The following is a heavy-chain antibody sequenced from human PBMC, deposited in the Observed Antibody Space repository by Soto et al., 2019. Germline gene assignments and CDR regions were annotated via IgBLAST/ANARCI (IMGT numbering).Heavy chain of an antibody. Sequence: QVQLVESGGGVVQPGRSLRLSCAASGFTFSSYAMHWVRQAPGKGLEWVAVISYDGSNKYYADSVKGRFTIARDNSNNTLYLQMNSLRAEDTAVYYCARAYEGDYFDYWGQGTLVTGSS. V-gene: IGHV3-30-3*01. J-gene: IGHJ4*02. CDR2: ISYDGSNK. CDR1: GFTFSSYA. D-gene: IGHD3-16*01. CDR3: ARAYEGDYFDY.